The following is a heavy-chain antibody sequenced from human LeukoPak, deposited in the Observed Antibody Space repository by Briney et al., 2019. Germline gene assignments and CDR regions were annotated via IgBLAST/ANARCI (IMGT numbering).Heavy chain of an antibody. D-gene: IGHD4-23*01. CDR3: AKDLQFDYGGRTMGY. J-gene: IGHJ4*02. CDR2: ISGSGGST. CDR1: GFTFSSYG. V-gene: IGHV3-23*01. Sequence: SGGSLRLSCAASGFTFSSYGMSWVRQAPGKGLEWVSAISGSGGSTYCADSVKGRFTISRDNSKNTLYLQMNSLRAEDTAVYYCAKDLQFDYGGRTMGYWGQGTLVTVSS.